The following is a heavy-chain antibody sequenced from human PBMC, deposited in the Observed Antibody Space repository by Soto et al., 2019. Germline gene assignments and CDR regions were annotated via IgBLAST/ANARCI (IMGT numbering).Heavy chain of an antibody. CDR3: ARHVGTYFES. V-gene: IGHV3-7*01. D-gene: IGHD1-26*01. Sequence: PGGSLRLSCAASGFTFSSYWMTWVRQAPGRGLEWVANIKQDGREKYSVDSVEGRFTISRDNAKNSLSLQMNNLRVEDTAVYYCARHVGTYFESWGQGTLVTAPQ. J-gene: IGHJ4*02. CDR2: IKQDGREK. CDR1: GFTFSSYW.